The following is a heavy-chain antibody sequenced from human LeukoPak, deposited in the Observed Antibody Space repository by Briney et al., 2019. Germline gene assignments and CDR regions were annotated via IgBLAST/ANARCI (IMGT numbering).Heavy chain of an antibody. CDR3: ALGGHILEVPDAFDI. J-gene: IGHJ3*02. CDR1: GFTFSSYS. Sequence: GGSLRLSCAASGFTFSSYSMNWVRQAPGKGLEWVAFIRYDGSNKYYADSVKGRFTISRDNSKNTLYLQMNSLRAEDTAVYYCALGGHILEVPDAFDIWGQGTMVTVSS. V-gene: IGHV3-30*02. CDR2: IRYDGSNK. D-gene: IGHD2-21*01.